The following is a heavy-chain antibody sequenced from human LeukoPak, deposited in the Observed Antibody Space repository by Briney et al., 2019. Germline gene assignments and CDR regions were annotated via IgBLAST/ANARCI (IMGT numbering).Heavy chain of an antibody. CDR2: IRYDGSNK. J-gene: IGHJ6*03. CDR1: GFTFSSYG. CDR3: ARALEEPAATGSIYYYYMDV. V-gene: IGHV3-30*02. Sequence: GGSLRLSCAASGFTFSSYGMHWVRQAPGKGLEWVAFIRYDGSNKYYADSVKGRFTISRDNAKNSLYLQMNSLRAEDTAVYYCARALEEPAATGSIYYYYMDVWGKGTTVTVSS. D-gene: IGHD2-2*01.